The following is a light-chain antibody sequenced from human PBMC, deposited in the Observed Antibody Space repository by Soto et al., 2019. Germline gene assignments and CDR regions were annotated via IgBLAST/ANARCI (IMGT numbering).Light chain of an antibody. Sequence: VVLTPSPLSLPVTLGQPASISCRSSQSLVHSDGNTYLDWFQQRPGQSPRRLIYKISNRDSGVPDRFSGSGSGTDCTLKIRRVEAEDVGVYFCMRTTHWPFTFGPGTKVDIK. CDR3: MRTTHWPFT. CDR2: KIS. V-gene: IGKV2-30*02. J-gene: IGKJ3*01. CDR1: QSLVHSDGNTY.